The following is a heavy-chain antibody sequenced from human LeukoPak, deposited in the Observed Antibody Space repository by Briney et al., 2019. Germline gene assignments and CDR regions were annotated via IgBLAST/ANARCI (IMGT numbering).Heavy chain of an antibody. D-gene: IGHD3-22*01. CDR2: ISSSSSYI. CDR3: ARRAGDYSHPYDY. J-gene: IGHJ4*02. CDR1: GFTFSRYS. Sequence: GGSLRLSCAASGFTFSRYSMNWVRQAPGKGLEWVSSISSSSSYIYYADSVKGRFTISRDNAKNSLYLQMNSLRAEDTAVYYCARRAGDYSHPYDYWGQGTLVTVSS. V-gene: IGHV3-21*04.